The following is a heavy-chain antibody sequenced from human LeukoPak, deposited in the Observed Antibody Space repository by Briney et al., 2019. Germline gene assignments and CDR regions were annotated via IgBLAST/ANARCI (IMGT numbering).Heavy chain of an antibody. J-gene: IGHJ6*02. CDR2: ISGSGGST. V-gene: IGHV3-23*01. Sequence: GGSLRLSCAASGFTFSSYAMSWVRQAPGKGLEWVSAISGSGGSTYYADSVKGRFTISRDNSKNTLYLQMNSLRAEDTAVYYCAKVLPGYSSSWYFPATHYYYYYGMDVWGQGTTVTVSS. CDR3: AKVLPGYSSSWYFPATHYYYYYGMDV. CDR1: GFTFSSYA. D-gene: IGHD6-13*01.